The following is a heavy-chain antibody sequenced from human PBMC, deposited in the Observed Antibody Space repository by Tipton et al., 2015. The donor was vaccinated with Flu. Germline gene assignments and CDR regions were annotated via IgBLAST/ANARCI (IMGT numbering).Heavy chain of an antibody. J-gene: IGHJ6*02. CDR3: ARDGSNYYGSGSYYRGFDYYYGMDV. D-gene: IGHD3-10*01. V-gene: IGHV3-11*01. CDR2: ISSSGSTI. Sequence: SLRLSCAASGFTFSDYYMSWIRQAPGKGLEWVSYISSSGSTIYYADSVKGRFTISRDNAKNSLYLQMNSLRAEDTAVYYCARDGSNYYGSGSYYRGFDYYYGMDVWGQGATVTVSS. CDR1: GFTFSDYY.